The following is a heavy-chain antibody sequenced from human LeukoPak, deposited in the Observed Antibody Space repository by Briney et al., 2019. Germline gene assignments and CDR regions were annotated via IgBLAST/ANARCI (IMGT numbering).Heavy chain of an antibody. Sequence: PSQTLSLTCAVSGGSISSGGYSWSWIRQPPGKGLEWIGYIYHSGSTYYNPSLKSRVTISVDRSKNQFSLKLSSVTAADTAVYYCARGQITMVRGVIITHDAFDIRGQGTMVTVSS. CDR3: ARGQITMVRGVIITHDAFDI. V-gene: IGHV4-30-2*01. J-gene: IGHJ3*02. CDR2: IYHSGST. CDR1: GGSISSGGYS. D-gene: IGHD3-10*01.